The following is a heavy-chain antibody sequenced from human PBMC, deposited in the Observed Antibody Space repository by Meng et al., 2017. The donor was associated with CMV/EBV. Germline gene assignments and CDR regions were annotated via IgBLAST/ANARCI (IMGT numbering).Heavy chain of an antibody. V-gene: IGHV4-30-4*08. J-gene: IGHJ2*01. CDR1: GGLISVWDYY. Sequence: LHESVHGLVRPSPTRSPTRHVSGGLISVWDYYGSWSRQPPGKGLEWIGNIYYSGSTYYNPSLKSRVTISVDTSKNQFSLKLSSVTAADTAVYYCAREGSSSSYWYFDLWGRGTLVTVSS. D-gene: IGHD6-13*01. CDR2: IYYSGST. CDR3: AREGSSSSYWYFDL.